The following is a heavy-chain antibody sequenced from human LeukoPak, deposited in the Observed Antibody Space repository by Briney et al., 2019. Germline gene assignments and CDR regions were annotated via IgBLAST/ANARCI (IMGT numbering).Heavy chain of an antibody. CDR3: ARVTCSSATCYIYYYYYMDV. CDR1: GFTFSDYY. Sequence: PGGSLRLSCAASGFTFSDYYMSWIRKAPGKGLEWISYISSSGSTIYYADSVKGRFTISRDNAKNTLYLQMNSLRAEDTAVYYCARVTCSSATCYIYYYYYMDVWGKGTTVTVSS. J-gene: IGHJ6*03. V-gene: IGHV3-11*04. D-gene: IGHD2-2*02. CDR2: ISSSGSTI.